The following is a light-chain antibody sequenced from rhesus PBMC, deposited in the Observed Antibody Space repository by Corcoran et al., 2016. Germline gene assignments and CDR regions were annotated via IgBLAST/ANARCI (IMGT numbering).Light chain of an antibody. CDR3: QQHNSYPYS. CDR1: QGINNY. Sequence: DIQMTQSPSSLSASVGDTVTITCRASQGINNYLSWSQQKPGKAPKPLIYYASRLQSGVPSRFSGSGSGTEFTLTISSLQPEDFANYYCQQHNSYPYSFGQGTKVDIK. V-gene: IGKV1S14*01. CDR2: YAS. J-gene: IGKJ2*01.